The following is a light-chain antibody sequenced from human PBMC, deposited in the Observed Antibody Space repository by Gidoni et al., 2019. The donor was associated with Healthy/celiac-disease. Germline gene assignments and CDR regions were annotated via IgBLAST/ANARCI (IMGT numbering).Light chain of an antibody. V-gene: IGKV1-13*02. Sequence: AIQFTQSPSSLSASVGDRVTITCRASQGISSALAWYQQKPGKAPKLLIYDASSLESGVPSRFSGSGSGTDFTLTISSLQTEDFATYYCQQFNSYPRFGGGTKVEIK. CDR2: DAS. J-gene: IGKJ4*01. CDR3: QQFNSYPR. CDR1: QGISSA.